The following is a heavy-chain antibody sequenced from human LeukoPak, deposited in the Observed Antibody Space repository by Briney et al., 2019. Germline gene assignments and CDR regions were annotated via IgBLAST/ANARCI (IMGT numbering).Heavy chain of an antibody. CDR2: IRAKTHGGTA. Sequence: GGSLRLSCTTSGFTFGDYAMSWVRQAPGKGLEWVGFIRAKTHGGTAEYAASVKGRFTITRDDSTSVVYLQMSSLKTEDSAVYYCTRDRATREWGSKERVDHWGQGTLVTVSS. CDR3: TRDRATREWGSKERVDH. CDR1: GFTFGDYA. V-gene: IGHV3-49*04. J-gene: IGHJ4*02. D-gene: IGHD1-26*01.